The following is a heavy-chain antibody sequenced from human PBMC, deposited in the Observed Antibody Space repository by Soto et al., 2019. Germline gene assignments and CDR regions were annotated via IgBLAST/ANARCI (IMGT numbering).Heavy chain of an antibody. Sequence: LSLTCAASGFTFSSYAMSWVRQAPGKGLEWVSAISGSGGSTYYADSVKGRFTISRDNSKNTLYLQMNSLRAEDTAVYYCAKVVDSGYFDYWGQGTLVTVSS. CDR2: ISGSGGST. V-gene: IGHV3-23*01. J-gene: IGHJ4*02. D-gene: IGHD1-26*01. CDR1: GFTFSSYA. CDR3: AKVVDSGYFDY.